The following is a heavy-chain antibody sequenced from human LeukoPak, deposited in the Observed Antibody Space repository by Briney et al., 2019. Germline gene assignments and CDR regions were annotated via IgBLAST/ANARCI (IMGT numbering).Heavy chain of an antibody. CDR3: ARAGTYSSGWEFDP. CDR1: GDSIGSYY. V-gene: IGHV4-59*01. Sequence: SETLSLTCTVSGDSIGSYYWSWIRQPPGKGLEWIGYIYYSGSTNYNPSLKSRVTISIDTSMNQFSLNLSSVTAADTAVYYCARAGTYSSGWEFDPWAREPWSPSPQ. J-gene: IGHJ5*02. D-gene: IGHD6-19*01. CDR2: IYYSGST.